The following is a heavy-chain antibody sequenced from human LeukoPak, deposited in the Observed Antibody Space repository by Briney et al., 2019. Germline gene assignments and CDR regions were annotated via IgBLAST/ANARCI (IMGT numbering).Heavy chain of an antibody. Sequence: GGSLRLSCAASGFTLSSYWMSWVRQAPGKGLEWVANIKYDGSEKDYVDSVKGRFPISRDNAKNSLYLQVNSLRAEDTAVYYCARDIAPAGLFFDYWGQGTLVTVSS. CDR2: IKYDGSEK. CDR1: GFTLSSYW. D-gene: IGHD6-13*01. CDR3: ARDIAPAGLFFDY. V-gene: IGHV3-7*01. J-gene: IGHJ4*02.